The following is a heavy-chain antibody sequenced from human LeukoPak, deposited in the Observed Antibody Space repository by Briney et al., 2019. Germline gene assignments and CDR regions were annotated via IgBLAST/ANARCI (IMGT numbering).Heavy chain of an antibody. Sequence: SETVSLTCAVYGGSFSDYYWTWIRQPPGKGLEWIGEINHSGSTNYNPSLKSRVTISVDTSKNQFSLKLTSVTAADTAVYYCARWGGSLWLEEQIDPWGQGSLVSVSS. CDR2: INHSGST. CDR3: ARWGGSLWLEEQIDP. CDR1: GGSFSDYY. D-gene: IGHD3-10*01. J-gene: IGHJ5*02. V-gene: IGHV4-34*01.